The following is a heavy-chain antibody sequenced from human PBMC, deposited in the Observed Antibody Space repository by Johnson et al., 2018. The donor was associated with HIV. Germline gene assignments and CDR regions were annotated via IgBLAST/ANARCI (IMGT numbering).Heavy chain of an antibody. CDR3: ARAVYSSAWAPGGAFES. CDR2: IRYDGSNK. CDR1: GFAFNAYG. V-gene: IGHV3-30*02. D-gene: IGHD6-19*01. Sequence: VQVVESGGGVVQPGKSLTLSCAASGFAFNAYGMHWVRQAPGKGLQWVTFIRYDGSNKYYADSVNGRFTISRDNSKNTLYLQMNSLRAEDTAVYYCARAVYSSAWAPGGAFESWGQGTMVTVSS. J-gene: IGHJ3*02.